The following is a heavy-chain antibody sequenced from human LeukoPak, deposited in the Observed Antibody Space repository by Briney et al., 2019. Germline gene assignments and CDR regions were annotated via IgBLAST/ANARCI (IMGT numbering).Heavy chain of an antibody. CDR1: GGSFSGYY. CDR3: ARRVRTVTTYDY. J-gene: IGHJ4*02. CDR2: INHSGST. D-gene: IGHD4-17*01. V-gene: IGHV4-34*01. Sequence: SETLSLTCAVYGGSFSGYYWSWTRQPPGKGLEWIGEINHSGSTNYNPSLKSRVTISVDTSKNQFSLKLSSVTAADTAVYYCARRVRTVTTYDYWGQGTLVTVSS.